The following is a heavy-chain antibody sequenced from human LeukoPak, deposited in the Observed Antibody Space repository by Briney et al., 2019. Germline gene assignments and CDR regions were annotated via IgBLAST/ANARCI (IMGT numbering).Heavy chain of an antibody. J-gene: IGHJ5*02. CDR3: ARDKETYQLLNRQGGFDP. CDR2: IYTSGST. V-gene: IGHV4-61*02. D-gene: IGHD2-2*01. Sequence: SETLSLTCTVSGGSISSGSYYWSWIRQPAGKGLEWIGRIYTSGSTNYNPSLKSRVTISVDTSKNQFSLKLSSVTAADTAVYYCARDKETYQLLNRQGGFDPWGQGTLVTVCS. CDR1: GGSISSGSYY.